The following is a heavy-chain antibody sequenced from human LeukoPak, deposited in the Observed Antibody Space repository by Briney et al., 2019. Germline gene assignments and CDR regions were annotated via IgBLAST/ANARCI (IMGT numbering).Heavy chain of an antibody. CDR3: ARDMAIFGVVITRYGMDV. D-gene: IGHD3-3*01. Sequence: GGSLRLSCAASGFTFSSYSMNWVRQAPGKGLEWVSSISSSSSYIYYADSVKGRVTISRDNAKNSLYLQMNSLRAEDTAVYYCARDMAIFGVVITRYGMDVWGQGTTVTVSS. CDR2: ISSSSSYI. CDR1: GFTFSSYS. J-gene: IGHJ6*02. V-gene: IGHV3-21*01.